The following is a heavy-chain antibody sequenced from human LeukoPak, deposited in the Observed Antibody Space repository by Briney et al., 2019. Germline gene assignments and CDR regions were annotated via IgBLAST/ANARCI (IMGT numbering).Heavy chain of an antibody. V-gene: IGHV1-46*01. CDR3: ARNVGSGLDY. CDR2: INPSGGST. D-gene: IGHD1-1*01. Sequence: ASVKVSCKASGYTFTTYYIHWVRQAPGQGLEWMGMINPSGGSTSYAQKFQVRVTMTRDTSTSTVYTELSSLRSDDTAVYYCARNVGSGLDYWGQGTLVTDSS. J-gene: IGHJ4*02. CDR1: GYTFTTYY.